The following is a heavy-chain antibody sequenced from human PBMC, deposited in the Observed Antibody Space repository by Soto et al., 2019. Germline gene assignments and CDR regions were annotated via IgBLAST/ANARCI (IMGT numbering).Heavy chain of an antibody. CDR1: GGSFSGYY. J-gene: IGHJ5*02. V-gene: IGHV4-34*01. D-gene: IGHD3-22*01. CDR3: ARGETAYYYDSRGNGCDP. Sequence: QVQLQQWGAGLLKPSETLSLTCAVYGGSFSGYYWSWIRQPPGKGLEWIGEINHSGSTNYNPSLTSRVTISVDTSKNQFSLKLSSVTAADTAVYYCARGETAYYYDSRGNGCDPWGQGTLVTVSS. CDR2: INHSGST.